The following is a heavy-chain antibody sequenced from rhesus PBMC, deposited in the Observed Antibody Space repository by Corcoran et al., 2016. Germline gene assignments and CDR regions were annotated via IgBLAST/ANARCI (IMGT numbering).Heavy chain of an antibody. CDR2: NSYTGGST. D-gene: IGHD5-24*01. V-gene: IGHV3S18*01. Sequence: EVQLVESGGGLAKPGGSLRLSCAASGFSFSDYYMYWVRQDPGKGLEWVLDNSYTGGSTYYADSVKGRFTISRENAKNTLYLQMDSLRAEDTAVYYCARGVWTAGTPNYFDYWGQGVLVTVSS. J-gene: IGHJ4*01. CDR1: GFSFSDYY. CDR3: ARGVWTAGTPNYFDY.